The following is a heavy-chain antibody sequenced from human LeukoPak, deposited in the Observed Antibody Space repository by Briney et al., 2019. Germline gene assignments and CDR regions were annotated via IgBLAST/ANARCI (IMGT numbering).Heavy chain of an antibody. J-gene: IGHJ5*02. V-gene: IGHV1-18*01. D-gene: IGHD3-10*01. CDR2: ISAYNGNT. CDR3: ARDVVTMVRGANNWFDP. CDR1: GYTFTSYG. Sequence: ASVKVSCKASGYTFTSYGISWVRQAPGQGLEWMGWISAYNGNTNYAQKLQGRVTMTTDTSTSTAYMELRSLRSDDTAVYYCARDVVTMVRGANNWFDPWGQGTRVTVST.